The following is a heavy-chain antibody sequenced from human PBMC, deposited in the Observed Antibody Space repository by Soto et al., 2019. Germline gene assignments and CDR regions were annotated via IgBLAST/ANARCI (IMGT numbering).Heavy chain of an antibody. CDR1: GFTFSNHV. CDR3: GNGDYY. Sequence: EEQLVESGGGLVQPGGSLRLSCAASGFTFSNHVMNWVRQAPGRGLEWVSSINRAYNTFYADSVRGRFTISRDNAKDSLYLQMNSLRADDTAVYYCGNGDYYVGQGTLVTVSS. D-gene: IGHD4-17*01. CDR2: INRAYNT. V-gene: IGHV3-48*01. J-gene: IGHJ4*02.